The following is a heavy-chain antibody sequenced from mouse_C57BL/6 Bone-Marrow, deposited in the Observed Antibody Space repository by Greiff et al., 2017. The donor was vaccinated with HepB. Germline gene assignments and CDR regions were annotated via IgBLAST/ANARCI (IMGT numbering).Heavy chain of an antibody. CDR1: GYTFTSYW. CDR2: IDPSDSYT. Sequence: QVQLQQPGAELVKPGASVKLSCKASGYTFTSYWMQWVKQRPGQGLEWIGEIDPSDSYTNYNQKFKGKATLTVDTSSSTAYMQLSSLTSEDSAVYYCARWELGQFAYWGQGTLVTVSA. D-gene: IGHD4-1*01. J-gene: IGHJ3*01. CDR3: ARWELGQFAY. V-gene: IGHV1-50*01.